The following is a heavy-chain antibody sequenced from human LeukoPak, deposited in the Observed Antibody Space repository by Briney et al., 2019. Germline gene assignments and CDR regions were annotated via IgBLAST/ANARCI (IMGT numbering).Heavy chain of an antibody. CDR2: INPSGGST. Sequence: PGASVKVSCKASGYTFTSYYMHWVRQAPGQGLEWMGIINPSGGSTSYAQKFQGRVTMTRDMSTSTVYMELSRLRSDDTAVYYCARDHPMVRGVIAYWGQGTLVTVSS. CDR1: GYTFTSYY. CDR3: ARDHPMVRGVIAY. V-gene: IGHV1-46*01. D-gene: IGHD3-10*01. J-gene: IGHJ4*02.